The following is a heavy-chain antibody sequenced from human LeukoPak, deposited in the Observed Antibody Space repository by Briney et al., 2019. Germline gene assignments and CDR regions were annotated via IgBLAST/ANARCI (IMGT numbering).Heavy chain of an antibody. J-gene: IGHJ2*01. CDR2: IFYSVNT. Sequence: GSLRLSCVASGFNVSSTYMNWVRQPPGKGLEWIGYIFYSVNTNYNPSLKSRATISVDTSKNQFSLKLSSVTAADTAVYYCAREPGGTYYDSSGHPVYWFFDLWGRGTLATVSS. CDR1: GFNVSSTY. D-gene: IGHD3-22*01. V-gene: IGHV4-59*02. CDR3: AREPGGTYYDSSGHPVYWFFDL.